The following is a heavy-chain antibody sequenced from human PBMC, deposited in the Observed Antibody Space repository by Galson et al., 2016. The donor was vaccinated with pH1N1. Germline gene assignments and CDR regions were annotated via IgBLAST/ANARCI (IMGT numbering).Heavy chain of an antibody. Sequence: TLSLTCTVSGGSISSGVYHWSWVRQPAGKELEWIGHIPTSGTTKYNPSFKSRVSISMDTSKNQFSLNLNSVTAADTAVYYCARGRHGGGAYWGQGILVTVA. J-gene: IGHJ4*02. CDR2: IPTSGTT. D-gene: IGHD5-24*01. CDR3: ARGRHGGGAY. CDR1: GGSISSGVYH. V-gene: IGHV4-61*09.